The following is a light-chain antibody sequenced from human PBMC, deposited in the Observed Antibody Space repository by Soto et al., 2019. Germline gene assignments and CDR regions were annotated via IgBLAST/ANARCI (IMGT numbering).Light chain of an antibody. CDR2: GAS. J-gene: IGKJ2*01. Sequence: EIVMTQSPGTLSLSPGERATISCRASQVIGSRYLAWYHQKSGQAPRLLIYGASSRSTGIPYRFSGSGSVIDFTLTISRLEAEDFGVYYCQQFGSSIPHTCGQGTKLEIK. CDR1: QVIGSRY. CDR3: QQFGSSIPHT. V-gene: IGKV3-20*01.